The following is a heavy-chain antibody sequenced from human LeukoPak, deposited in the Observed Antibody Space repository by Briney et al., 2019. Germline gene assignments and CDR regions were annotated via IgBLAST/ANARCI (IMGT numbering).Heavy chain of an antibody. D-gene: IGHD6-19*01. CDR1: GYTFTSYA. CDR3: ARGLARSSGWWYWFDP. CDR2: INTNTGNP. V-gene: IGHV7-4-1*02. Sequence: GASVKVSCKASGYTFTSYAMNWVRQAPGQGLEWMGWINTNTGNPTYAQGFTGRFVFSLDTSVGTAYLQISSLKAEDTAVYYCARGLARSSGWWYWFDPWGQGTLVTVSS. J-gene: IGHJ5*02.